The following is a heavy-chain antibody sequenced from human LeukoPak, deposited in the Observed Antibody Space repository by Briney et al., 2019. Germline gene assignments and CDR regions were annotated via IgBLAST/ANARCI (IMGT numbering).Heavy chain of an antibody. CDR2: IYHSGST. CDR1: GYSLNSGYC. Sequence: PSETLSLTCAVSGYSLNSGYCWGWIRQPPGKGLDWIGSIYHSGSTYYNPSLKSRVTISVDTSKNQFSLKLSSVTAADTAVYYCARVATTTNPPQRPFDYWGQGTLVTVSS. J-gene: IGHJ4*02. V-gene: IGHV4-38-2*01. CDR3: ARVATTTNPPQRPFDY. D-gene: IGHD5-12*01.